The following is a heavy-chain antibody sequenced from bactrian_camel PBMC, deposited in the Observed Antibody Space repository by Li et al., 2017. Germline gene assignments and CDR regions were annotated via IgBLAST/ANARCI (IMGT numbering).Heavy chain of an antibody. CDR1: QPPDESSRC. CDR3: AAVSFLCHTLSDADFGY. CDR2: IYTGDGST. V-gene: IGHV3S57*01. D-gene: IGHD2*01. Sequence: ESGGGSVQAGGSLRLSCTASQPPDESSRCMAWYRQAPGKEREGVAAIYTGDGSTYYADSVKGRFTISQDNAKNTLYLQMNSLKPEDTAMYYCAAVSFLCHTLSDADFGYWGQGTQVTVS. J-gene: IGHJ6*01.